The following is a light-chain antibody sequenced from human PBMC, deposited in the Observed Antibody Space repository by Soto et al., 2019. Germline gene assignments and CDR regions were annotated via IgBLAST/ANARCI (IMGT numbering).Light chain of an antibody. J-gene: IGLJ2*01. V-gene: IGLV1-51*02. CDR2: ENN. Sequence: QSVLTQPPSVSAAPGQKVTISCSGSSSNIGNNYVSWYQQLPGTAPKLLIYENNKRPSGIPDRFSGSKSGTSATLGITVLQTGDEADYYCGTWDSRLSAVVFGGGTKQTVL. CDR3: GTWDSRLSAVV. CDR1: SSNIGNNY.